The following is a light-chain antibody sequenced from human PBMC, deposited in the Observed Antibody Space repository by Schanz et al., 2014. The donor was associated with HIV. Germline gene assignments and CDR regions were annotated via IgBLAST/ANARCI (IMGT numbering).Light chain of an antibody. Sequence: IPMTQSPSTVSASVGDRVTITCRASQTIGRFLAWYQQKPGRAPKLLIYQASTLQTGVPSRFSGSGSGTSFTLTITSLQPDDFATYYCQQCVTYPYTFGQGTRLEIK. V-gene: IGKV1-5*03. CDR2: QAS. CDR1: QTIGRF. CDR3: QQCVTYPYT. J-gene: IGKJ2*01.